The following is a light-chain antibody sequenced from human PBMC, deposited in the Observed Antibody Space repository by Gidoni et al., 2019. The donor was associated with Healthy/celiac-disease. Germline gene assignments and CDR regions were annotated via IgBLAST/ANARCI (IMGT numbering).Light chain of an antibody. Sequence: EIVSTPSPCTLSWSPGESATISCKCSQSVSSSYLAWYQQKPGQAPRLLLYGASSRATGLPHRFSGSGSGTDFTLTISRLEPEEFAVYYCQQYGNSPRWTFGQGTKVEIK. CDR3: QQYGNSPRWT. J-gene: IGKJ1*01. CDR1: QSVSSSY. V-gene: IGKV3-20*01. CDR2: GAS.